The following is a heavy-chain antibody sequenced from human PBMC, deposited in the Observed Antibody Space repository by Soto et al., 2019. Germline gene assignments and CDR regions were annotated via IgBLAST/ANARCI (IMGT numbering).Heavy chain of an antibody. CDR2: ISGSGGST. D-gene: IGHD6-19*01. V-gene: IGHV3-23*01. CDR1: GFTFSSYA. Sequence: GGSLRLSCAASGFTFSSYAMSWVRQAPGKGLEWVSAISGSGGSTYYADSVKGRFTISRDNSKNTLYLQMNSLRAEDTAVYYCAKSGGFRHSSGWYLVYWGQGTLVTVSS. J-gene: IGHJ4*02. CDR3: AKSGGFRHSSGWYLVY.